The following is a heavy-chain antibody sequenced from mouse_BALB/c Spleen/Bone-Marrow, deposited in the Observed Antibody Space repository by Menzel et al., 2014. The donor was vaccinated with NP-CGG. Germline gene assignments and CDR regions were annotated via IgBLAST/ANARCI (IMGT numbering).Heavy chain of an antibody. V-gene: IGHV3-8*02. D-gene: IGHD2-4*01. CDR1: GDSITSGY. CDR2: ISYSGST. Sequence: EVQLQESGPSLVKPSQTLSLTCSVTGDSITSGYWNWIRKFPGNKLEYMGYISYSGSTYYNPSLKSRISITRDTSKNQYSLQLNPVTTEDTATYYCARIYYDSHWYCDVWGAGTTVAVSS. CDR3: ARIYYDSHWYCDV. J-gene: IGHJ1*01.